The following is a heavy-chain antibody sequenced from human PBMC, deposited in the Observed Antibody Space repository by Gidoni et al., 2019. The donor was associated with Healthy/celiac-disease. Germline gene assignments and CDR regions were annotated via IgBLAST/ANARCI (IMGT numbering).Heavy chain of an antibody. CDR3: ARDLFERQGVLNLDY. D-gene: IGHD2-8*01. CDR2: INPSGGST. J-gene: IGHJ4*02. V-gene: IGHV1-46*01. CDR1: GYTFTSYY. Sequence: QVQLVQSGAEVKKPGASVKLSCRASGYTFTSYYMHWVRQAPGQGLEWMGIINPSGGSTSYAQKFQGRVTMTRDTSTSTVYMELSSLRSEDTAVYYCARDLFERQGVLNLDYWGQGTLVTVSS.